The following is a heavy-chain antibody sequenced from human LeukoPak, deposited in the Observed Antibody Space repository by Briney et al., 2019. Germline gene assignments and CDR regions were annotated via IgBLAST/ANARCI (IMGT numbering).Heavy chain of an antibody. CDR1: GGSISSYY. Sequence: PSETLSLTCTVSGGSISSYYWSWIRQPPGKGLEWIGYIYYSGSTNYNPSLKSRVTISVDTSKNQFSLKLSSVTAADTAVYYCARSPQGLSSWYYFDYWGQGTLVTVSS. CDR2: IYYSGST. V-gene: IGHV4-59*01. CDR3: ARSPQGLSSWYYFDY. J-gene: IGHJ4*02. D-gene: IGHD6-13*01.